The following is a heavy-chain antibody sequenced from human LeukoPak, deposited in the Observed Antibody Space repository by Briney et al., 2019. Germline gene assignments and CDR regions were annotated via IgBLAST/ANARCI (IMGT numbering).Heavy chain of an antibody. D-gene: IGHD2-15*01. CDR1: GYTFTSYD. J-gene: IGHJ4*02. CDR2: MNPNSGNT. Sequence: ASVKVSCKASGYTFTSYDINWVRQATGQGLEWMGWMNPNSGNTGYAQKFQGRVTMTRNTSISAAYMELSSLRSEDTAVYYCARAAKRYCSGGSCYSGYWGQGTLVTVSS. CDR3: ARAAKRYCSGGSCYSGY. V-gene: IGHV1-8*01.